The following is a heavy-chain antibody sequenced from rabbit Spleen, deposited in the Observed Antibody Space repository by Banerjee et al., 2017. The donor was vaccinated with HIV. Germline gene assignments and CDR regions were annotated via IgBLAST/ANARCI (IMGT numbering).Heavy chain of an antibody. V-gene: IGHV1S45*01. D-gene: IGHD8-1*01. CDR3: ARDTGSSFSSYGMDL. CDR2: IGTGSGST. CDR1: GFSFSSSYW. J-gene: IGHJ6*01. Sequence: QEQLVESGGGLVQPEGSLTLTCTASGFSFSSSYWICWVRQAPGKGLEWIGCIGTGSGSTWYASWAKGRFPISKTSSTTVTLQMTSLTVADTATYFCARDTGSSFSSYGMDLWGPGTLVTVS.